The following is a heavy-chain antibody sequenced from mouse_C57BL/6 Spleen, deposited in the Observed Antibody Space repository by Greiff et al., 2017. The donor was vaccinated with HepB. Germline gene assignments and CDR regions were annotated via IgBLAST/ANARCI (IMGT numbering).Heavy chain of an antibody. CDR1: GFTFSSYA. CDR3: AREGGYGSSPAWFAY. CDR2: ISDGGSYT. Sequence: EVKLVESGGGLVKPGGSLKLSCAASGFTFSSYAMSWVRQTPEKRLEWVATISDGGSYTYYPDNVKGRFTISRDNAKNNLYLQMRHLKSEDTAMYYCAREGGYGSSPAWFAYWGQGTLVTVSA. V-gene: IGHV5-4*01. D-gene: IGHD1-1*01. J-gene: IGHJ3*01.